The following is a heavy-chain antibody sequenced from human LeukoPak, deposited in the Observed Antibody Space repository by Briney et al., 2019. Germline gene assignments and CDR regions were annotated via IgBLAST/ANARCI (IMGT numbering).Heavy chain of an antibody. V-gene: IGHV3-21*01. CDR2: ITSSSYSI. J-gene: IGHJ3*02. Sequence: PGGSLRLSCAASGFIFSSYSMNWVRQAPGKGLEWVSSITSSSYSIYYADSVKGRFTISRDNAKNSLYLQMNSLRAEDTAVYYCARVNSQGSYDAFDIWGQGTMATVSS. CDR1: GFIFSSYS. CDR3: ARVNSQGSYDAFDI. D-gene: IGHD2-15*01.